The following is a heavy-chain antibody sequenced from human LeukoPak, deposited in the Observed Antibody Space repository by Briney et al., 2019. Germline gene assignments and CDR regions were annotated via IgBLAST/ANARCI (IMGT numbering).Heavy chain of an antibody. D-gene: IGHD2-15*01. CDR1: GGSISSGGYS. CDR2: IYHSGST. V-gene: IGHV4-30-2*01. CDR3: ARGYCSGGSCFDAFDI. J-gene: IGHJ3*02. Sequence: PSETLSLTCAVSGGSISSGGYSWSWIRQPPGKGLEWIGYIYHSGSTYYNPSLKSRVTISVDRSKNQFSLKLSSVTAADTAAYYCARGYCSGGSCFDAFDIWGQGTMVTVSS.